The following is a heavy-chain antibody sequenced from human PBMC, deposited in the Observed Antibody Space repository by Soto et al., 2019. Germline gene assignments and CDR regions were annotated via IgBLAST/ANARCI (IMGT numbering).Heavy chain of an antibody. CDR1: GFTFSSYG. J-gene: IGHJ4*02. CDR3: AKAPSPYSGYAYWVY. Sequence: GGSLRLSCAASGFTFSSYGMHWVRQAPGKGLEWVAVISYDGSNKYYADSVKGRFTISRDNSKNTLYLQMNSLRAEDTAVYYCAKAPSPYSGYAYWVYWGQGTLVTVSS. V-gene: IGHV3-30*18. D-gene: IGHD5-12*01. CDR2: ISYDGSNK.